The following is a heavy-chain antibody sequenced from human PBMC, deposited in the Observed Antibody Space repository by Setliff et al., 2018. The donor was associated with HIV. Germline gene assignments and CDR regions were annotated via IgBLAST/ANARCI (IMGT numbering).Heavy chain of an antibody. V-gene: IGHV1-3*01. Sequence: ASVNVSCKAFGYTFSTNAIHWVRQAPGQRLEWMGYINAGDDNTRYSEKFQGRVTITRDTSANTAYMGLSSLRSEDTAVYYCARGSCSGCYLSDYWGLGTLVTVSS. CDR1: GYTFSTNA. D-gene: IGHD6-19*01. CDR2: INAGDDNT. J-gene: IGHJ4*02. CDR3: ARGSCSGCYLSDY.